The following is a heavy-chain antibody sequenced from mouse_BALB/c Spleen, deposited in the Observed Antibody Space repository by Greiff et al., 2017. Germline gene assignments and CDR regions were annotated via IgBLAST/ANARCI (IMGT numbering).Heavy chain of an antibody. V-gene: IGHV5-9-3*01. CDR3: ARENTGYYFDY. CDR2: ISSGGSYT. CDR1: GFTFSSYA. Sequence: EVQGVESGGGLVKPGGSLKLSCAASGFTFSSYAMSWVRQTPEKRLEWVATISSGGSYTYYPDSVKGRFTISRDNAKNTLYLQMSSLRSEDTAMYYCARENTGYYFDYWGQGTTLTVSS. J-gene: IGHJ2*01.